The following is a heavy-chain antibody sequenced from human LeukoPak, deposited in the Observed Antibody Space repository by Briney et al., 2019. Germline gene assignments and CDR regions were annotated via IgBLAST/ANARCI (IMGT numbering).Heavy chain of an antibody. Sequence: SETLSLTCGVYGGSLRGHYWSWIRQPPGKGLEWVGEINHSGSTNYNPSFWGRVTISVDTSKNQFFLKLNSVTAADTAVHYCARESDPITGYFYYYMDVWGRGTTVTVSS. J-gene: IGHJ6*03. D-gene: IGHD3-10*01. CDR2: INHSGST. V-gene: IGHV4-34*01. CDR3: ARESDPITGYFYYYMDV. CDR1: GGSLRGHY.